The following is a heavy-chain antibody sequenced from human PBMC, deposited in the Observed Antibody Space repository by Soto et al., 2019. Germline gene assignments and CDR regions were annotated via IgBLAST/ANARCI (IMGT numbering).Heavy chain of an antibody. V-gene: IGHV3-7*03. J-gene: IGHJ4*02. Sequence: EVQMVESEGGLVQPGGSLRLSCAASGFIFRNFWMSWVRQTPGKGLEWVASIKHDGSEKYYVDSVKGRFTISRDNAKNLLYLRMNSLRVADTAVYYCTRPYFNSSGPYFDYWGQGTLVTVSS. CDR1: GFIFRNFW. CDR2: IKHDGSEK. D-gene: IGHD3-22*01. CDR3: TRPYFNSSGPYFDY.